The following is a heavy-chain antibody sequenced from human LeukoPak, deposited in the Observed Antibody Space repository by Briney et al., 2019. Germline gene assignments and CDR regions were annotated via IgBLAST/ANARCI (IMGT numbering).Heavy chain of an antibody. J-gene: IGHJ3*02. CDR3: ARPHDGYALGAFDI. V-gene: IGHV4-59*08. Sequence: SETLSLTCTVSGGSISSYYWSWIRQPPGKGLEWIGYIYYSGSTNYNPSLKSRVTISVDTSKNQFSLKLSSVTAADTAVYYCARPHDGYALGAFDIWGQGTMVTVSS. D-gene: IGHD5-24*01. CDR2: IYYSGST. CDR1: GGSISSYY.